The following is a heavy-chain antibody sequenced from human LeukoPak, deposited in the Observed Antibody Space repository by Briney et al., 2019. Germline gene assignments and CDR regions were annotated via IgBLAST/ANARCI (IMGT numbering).Heavy chain of an antibody. Sequence: GGSLRLSCAASGFTFSSYSMNWVRQAPGKGLEWVSSISSSSSYIYYADSVKGRFTISRDNAKNSLYLQMNSLRAEDTAVYYCAKDLFLRLGELSFFDYWGQGTLVTVSS. CDR3: AKDLFLRLGELSFFDY. CDR2: ISSSSSYI. CDR1: GFTFSSYS. J-gene: IGHJ4*02. D-gene: IGHD3-16*02. V-gene: IGHV3-21*01.